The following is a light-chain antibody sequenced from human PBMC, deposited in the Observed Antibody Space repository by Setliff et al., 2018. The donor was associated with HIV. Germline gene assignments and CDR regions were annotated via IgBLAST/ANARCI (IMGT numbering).Light chain of an antibody. CDR3: SSYAGYGTWM. CDR1: SSDVGGYNL. V-gene: IGLV2-23*02. Sequence: QSALTQPASVSGSPGQPITISCTGTSSDVGGYNLVSWYQQHPGKAPKLMIYEVTKRPSGISDRFSGSKSGYTASLTISGLQAEDESDYYCSSYAGYGTWMFGGGTK. J-gene: IGLJ3*02. CDR2: EVT.